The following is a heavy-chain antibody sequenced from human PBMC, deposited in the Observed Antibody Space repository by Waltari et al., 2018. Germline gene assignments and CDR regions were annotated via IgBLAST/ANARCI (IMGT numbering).Heavy chain of an antibody. Sequence: EMQLLESGGGLVQPGGSLRLSCAASGFTFSRFAMNWVRQAPGKGMEWVSIIKDRGDMTNTADALKGRFTVSRDNSRDTLYLHMNNLTAEDTAVYYCATRNYLDSWGRGALVTVSS. V-gene: IGHV3-23*01. CDR2: IKDRGDMT. CDR1: GFTFSRFA. J-gene: IGHJ4*02. CDR3: ATRNYLDS.